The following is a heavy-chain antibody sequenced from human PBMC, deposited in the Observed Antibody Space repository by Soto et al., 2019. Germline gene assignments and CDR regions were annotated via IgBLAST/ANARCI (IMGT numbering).Heavy chain of an antibody. CDR2: INGDGGNT. V-gene: IGHV3-74*01. D-gene: IGHD6-19*01. CDR1: GFTFSNYA. J-gene: IGHJ6*03. Sequence: GGSLRLSCAASGFTFSNYAMSWVRQAPGKGLEWVSRINGDGGNTIYADSVKGRFTISRDNAKNTLYLQMNSLRVEDTAVYYCARWERVAVAGTVGYYCYMDVWGKGTTVTVSS. CDR3: ARWERVAVAGTVGYYCYMDV.